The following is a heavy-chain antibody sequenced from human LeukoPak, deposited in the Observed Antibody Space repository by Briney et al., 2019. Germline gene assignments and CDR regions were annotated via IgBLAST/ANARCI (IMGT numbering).Heavy chain of an antibody. CDR2: IIPIFGTA. CDR3: ARTHSGSYSGAFDI. V-gene: IGHV1-69*06. D-gene: IGHD1-26*01. J-gene: IGHJ3*02. CDR1: GGTFSSYA. Sequence: ASVKVSCKASGGTFSSYAISWVRQAPGQGLEWMGGIIPIFGTANYAQKFQGRVTITADKSTSTAYMELSSLRSEDTAMYYCARTHSGSYSGAFDIWGQGTMVTVSS.